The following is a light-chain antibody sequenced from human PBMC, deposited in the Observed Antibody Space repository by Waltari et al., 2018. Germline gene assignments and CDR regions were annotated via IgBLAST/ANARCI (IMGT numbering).Light chain of an antibody. V-gene: IGKV1-9*01. Sequence: ITCRASQGLSSNLAWYQQKPGKAPKLLISAASTLQSGVPLRFSGSGSGTDFTLTISSLQPEDFATYYCQQLNSYPITFGQGTRLEIK. J-gene: IGKJ5*01. CDR1: QGLSSN. CDR3: QQLNSYPIT. CDR2: AAS.